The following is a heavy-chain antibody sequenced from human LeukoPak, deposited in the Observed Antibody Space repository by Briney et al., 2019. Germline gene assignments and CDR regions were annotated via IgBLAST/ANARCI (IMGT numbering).Heavy chain of an antibody. Sequence: PGGSLRLSCAASGFTFSSYSMNWVRQAPGKGLEWVSSISSSSSYIYYADSVKGRFTISRDNAKNSLYLQMNSLRAEDTAVYYCARVIAVALAGYFDYWGQGTLVTVSS. CDR2: ISSSSSYI. CDR1: GFTFSSYS. V-gene: IGHV3-21*01. D-gene: IGHD6-19*01. J-gene: IGHJ4*02. CDR3: ARVIAVALAGYFDY.